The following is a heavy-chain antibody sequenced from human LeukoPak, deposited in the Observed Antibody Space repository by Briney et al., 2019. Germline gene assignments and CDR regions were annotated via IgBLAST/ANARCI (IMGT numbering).Heavy chain of an antibody. D-gene: IGHD2-2*03. Sequence: ASVKVSCTVSGYTLTELSMHWVRQAPGKGLEWMGGFDPEDGETIYAQKFQGRVTMTEDTSTDTAYMEMSSLRSEDTAVYYCATIGYWYYYFDYWGQGTLVTVSS. CDR3: ATIGYWYYYFDY. CDR2: FDPEDGET. V-gene: IGHV1-24*01. J-gene: IGHJ4*02. CDR1: GYTLTELS.